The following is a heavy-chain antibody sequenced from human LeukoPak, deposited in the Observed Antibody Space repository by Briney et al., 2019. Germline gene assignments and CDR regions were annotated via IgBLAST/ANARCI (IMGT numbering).Heavy chain of an antibody. V-gene: IGHV1-69*13. J-gene: IGHJ1*01. CDR1: GGTFSSHA. CDR3: ARDSSEFRSLIPH. D-gene: IGHD2-21*01. CDR2: IIPIFGTA. Sequence: ASVKVSCKASGGTFSSHAISWVRQAPGQGLEWMGGIIPIFGTAKYAQKFQGRVTITADESTSTAYMELSSLRSEDTDVYYCARDSSEFRSLIPHWGQGTLVTVSS.